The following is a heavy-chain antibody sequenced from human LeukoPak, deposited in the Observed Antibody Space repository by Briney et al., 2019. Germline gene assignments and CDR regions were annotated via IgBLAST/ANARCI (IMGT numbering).Heavy chain of an antibody. Sequence: GGSLKFSCEASGFTFSSYGTHWVRKAPGKGLEWVAVIWYDGSNKYYADSVKGRFTISRDNSKNTLYLQMNSLRAEDTAVYYCARDVSSGWYHYFDYWGQGTLVTVSS. CDR3: ARDVSSGWYHYFDY. D-gene: IGHD6-19*01. J-gene: IGHJ4*02. V-gene: IGHV3-33*01. CDR1: GFTFSSYG. CDR2: IWYDGSNK.